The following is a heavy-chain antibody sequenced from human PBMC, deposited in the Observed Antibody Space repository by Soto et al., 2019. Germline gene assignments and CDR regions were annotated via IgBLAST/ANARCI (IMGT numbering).Heavy chain of an antibody. Sequence: ASVKVSCKASGYTFTGYYMHWVRQAPGQGLEWMGWINPNSGGTNYAQKFQGWVTMTRDTSISTAYMELSRLRSDDTAVYYCARGSVRGILTGYNYYYGMDVWGRGTTVTVSS. CDR1: GYTFTGYY. CDR2: INPNSGGT. V-gene: IGHV1-2*04. D-gene: IGHD3-9*01. J-gene: IGHJ6*02. CDR3: ARGSVRGILTGYNYYYGMDV.